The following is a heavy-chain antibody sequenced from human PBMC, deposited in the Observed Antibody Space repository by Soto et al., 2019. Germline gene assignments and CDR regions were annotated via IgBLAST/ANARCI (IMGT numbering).Heavy chain of an antibody. J-gene: IGHJ4*02. CDR3: ARGLRYFDWLLYGIDY. D-gene: IGHD3-9*01. CDR1: GFTFSSYA. CDR2: ISYDGSNK. V-gene: IGHV3-30-3*01. Sequence: QVQLVESGGGVVQPGRSLGLSCAASGFTFSSYAMHWVRQAPGKGLEWVAVISYDGSNKYYADSVKGRFTISRDNSKNTLYLQMNSLRAEDTAVYYCARGLRYFDWLLYGIDYWGQGTLVTVSS.